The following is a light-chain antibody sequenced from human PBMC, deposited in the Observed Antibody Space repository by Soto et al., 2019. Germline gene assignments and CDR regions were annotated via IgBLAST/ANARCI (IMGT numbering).Light chain of an antibody. CDR3: MQVLQSPVT. CDR1: QSLLHSDGYNY. Sequence: DIAMTQSPLSLPVTPGEPASISCRSSQSLLHSDGYNYLDWYLQKPGQSPQLLIQLGSMRASGVPVRFSGSVSGTDFTLKISRVEAEDVGVYYCMQVLQSPVTFGPGTKVDI. CDR2: LGS. J-gene: IGKJ3*01. V-gene: IGKV2-28*01.